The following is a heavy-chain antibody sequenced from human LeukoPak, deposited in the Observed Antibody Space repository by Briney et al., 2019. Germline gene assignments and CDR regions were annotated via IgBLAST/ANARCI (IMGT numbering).Heavy chain of an antibody. D-gene: IGHD3-10*01. Sequence: GGSLRLSCAASGFTFDDYAMHWVRQAPGKGLEWVSGISWNSGSIGYADSVKGRFTISRDNAKNSLYLQMNSLRAEDMALYYCAKGAFSGHYFDYWGQGTLVTVSS. CDR2: ISWNSGSI. CDR3: AKGAFSGHYFDY. V-gene: IGHV3-9*03. J-gene: IGHJ4*02. CDR1: GFTFDDYA.